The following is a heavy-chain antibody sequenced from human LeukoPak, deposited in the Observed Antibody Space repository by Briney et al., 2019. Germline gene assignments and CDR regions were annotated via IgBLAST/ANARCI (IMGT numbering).Heavy chain of an antibody. D-gene: IGHD4-17*01. V-gene: IGHV3-48*03. CDR1: GFTFSSYE. CDR2: ISSSGDTI. J-gene: IGHJ4*02. Sequence: GGSLRLSCAASGFTFSSYEMNWVRQAPGKGLEWVSYISSSGDTIYYADSVKGRFTISRDNAKNSLYLQMNSLRAEDTAVYYCARTDCGDYVVQRTGFHYWGQGTLVTVSS. CDR3: ARTDCGDYVVQRTGFHY.